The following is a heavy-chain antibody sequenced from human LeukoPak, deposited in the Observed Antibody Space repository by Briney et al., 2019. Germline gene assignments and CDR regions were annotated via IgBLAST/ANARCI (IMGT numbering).Heavy chain of an antibody. J-gene: IGHJ3*02. Sequence: TSETLSLTSAVHGGSFSDYYRSWIRQPPGKGLEWIGEIEHSGSTNYNPSLKSRVTISVDTSKNQFSLKLSSVTAADTAVYYCARDHCSSISCHSGAFDIWGQGTMVTVSS. V-gene: IGHV4-34*01. D-gene: IGHD2-2*01. CDR2: IEHSGST. CDR1: GGSFSDYY. CDR3: ARDHCSSISCHSGAFDI.